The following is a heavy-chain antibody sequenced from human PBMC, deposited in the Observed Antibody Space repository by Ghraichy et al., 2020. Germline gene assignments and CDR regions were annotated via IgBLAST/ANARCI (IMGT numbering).Heavy chain of an antibody. CDR1: GGSISSSSYY. D-gene: IGHD2-2*01. CDR3: ARRGDIVVVPANNWFDP. Sequence: SETLSLTCTVSGGSISSSSYYWGWIRQPPGKGLEWIGSIYYSGSTYYNPSLKSRVTISVDTSKNQFSLKLSSVTAADTAVYYCARRGDIVVVPANNWFDPWGQGTLVTVS. CDR2: IYYSGST. J-gene: IGHJ5*02. V-gene: IGHV4-39*01.